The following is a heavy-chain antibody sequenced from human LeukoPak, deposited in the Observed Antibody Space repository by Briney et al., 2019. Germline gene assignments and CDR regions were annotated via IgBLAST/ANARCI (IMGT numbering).Heavy chain of an antibody. V-gene: IGHV4-59*11. CDR3: ARDPFVFDY. CDR1: GGSISSHY. Sequence: SETLSLTCTVSGGSISSHYWSWIRQPPGKGLEWIGYIYYSGSTNYNPSLKSRVTISVDTSRNQFSLKLSSVTAADTAVYYCARDPFVFDYWGQGTLVTVSS. J-gene: IGHJ4*02. D-gene: IGHD3-10*02. CDR2: IYYSGST.